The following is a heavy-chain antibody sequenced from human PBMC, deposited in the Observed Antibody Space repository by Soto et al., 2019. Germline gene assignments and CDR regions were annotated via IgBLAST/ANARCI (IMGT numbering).Heavy chain of an antibody. V-gene: IGHV3-23*01. Sequence: EVQLLESGGGLVQPGGSLRLSCAASGFTFSSYAMSWVRQAPGKGLEWVSTISGSGGSTYYADSVKGRFTISRDNSKNTLYLQMHSLRAEDTAVYYCAKEGRSSWYYFDYWGQGTLVTVSS. J-gene: IGHJ4*02. CDR2: ISGSGGST. CDR1: GFTFSSYA. D-gene: IGHD6-13*01. CDR3: AKEGRSSWYYFDY.